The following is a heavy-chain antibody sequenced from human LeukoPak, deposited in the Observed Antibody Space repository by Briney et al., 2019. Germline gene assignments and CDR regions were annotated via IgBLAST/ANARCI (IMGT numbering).Heavy chain of an antibody. J-gene: IGHJ4*02. CDR2: MNPNSGNT. D-gene: IGHD3-22*01. CDR1: GYTFTSYD. Sequence: ASVKVSCKASGYTFTSYDINWVRQATGQGLEWMGWMNPNSGNTGYAQKFQGRVTMTRNTSISTAYMELSSLRSEDTAVHYCARVGRYYYDSSGYYPYWGQGTLVTVSS. CDR3: ARVGRYYYDSSGYYPY. V-gene: IGHV1-8*01.